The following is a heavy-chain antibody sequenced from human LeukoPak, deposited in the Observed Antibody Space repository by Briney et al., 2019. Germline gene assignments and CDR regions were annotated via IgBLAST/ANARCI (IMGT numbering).Heavy chain of an antibody. D-gene: IGHD6-13*01. Sequence: SETLSLTCTVSGGSISSSSYYWGWIRQPPGKGLEWIGYIYYSGSTNYNPSLKSRVTISVDTSKNQFSLKLSSVTAADTAVYYCASKLGSSWYPSGCYYMDVWGKGTTVTVSS. CDR2: IYYSGST. CDR3: ASKLGSSWYPSGCYYMDV. CDR1: GGSISSSSYY. V-gene: IGHV4-61*05. J-gene: IGHJ6*03.